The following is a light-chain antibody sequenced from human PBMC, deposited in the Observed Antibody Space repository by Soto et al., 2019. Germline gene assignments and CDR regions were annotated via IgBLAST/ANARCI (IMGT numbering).Light chain of an antibody. J-gene: IGKJ2*01. CDR2: KVS. CDR3: MQATQFPRYT. Sequence: DIVMTQTPLSSPVTLGQPASISCRSSQSLVHSDGNTYLSWLHQRPGQPPRLLIYKVSHRLSGDPDRFSGSGAGTDFTLKISRVEAEDVGVYYCMQATQFPRYTFGQGTKLEIK. CDR1: QSLVHSDGNTY. V-gene: IGKV2-24*01.